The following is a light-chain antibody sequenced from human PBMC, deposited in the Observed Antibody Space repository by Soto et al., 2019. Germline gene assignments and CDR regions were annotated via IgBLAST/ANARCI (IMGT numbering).Light chain of an antibody. V-gene: IGLV2-14*01. CDR1: TTDIGTYNY. CDR3: SSYSSGSTLYV. J-gene: IGLJ1*01. CDR2: EAS. Sequence: QSALTQPASVSGSPGQSITISCTGTTTDIGTYNYVSWYQQHPGKAPKLMIYEASYRPSGVSHRFSGSKFGNTASLTISGLQAEDEADYHCSSYSSGSTLYVFGTGTKLTVL.